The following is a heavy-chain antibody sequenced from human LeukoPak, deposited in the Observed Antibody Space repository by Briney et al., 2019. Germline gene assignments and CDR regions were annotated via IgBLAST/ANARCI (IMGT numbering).Heavy chain of an antibody. Sequence: SETLSLTCAVYGGSFSGYYWSWLRQPPGKGLEWIGEINHSGSTNYNPSLKRRVTISVDTSKNQFSLKLSSVTAADTAVYYCARDGGYCSGVTCYNHYYYMDVWGKGTTVTISS. CDR1: GGSFSGYY. D-gene: IGHD2-15*01. CDR2: INHSGST. V-gene: IGHV4-34*01. CDR3: ARDGGYCSGVTCYNHYYYMDV. J-gene: IGHJ6*03.